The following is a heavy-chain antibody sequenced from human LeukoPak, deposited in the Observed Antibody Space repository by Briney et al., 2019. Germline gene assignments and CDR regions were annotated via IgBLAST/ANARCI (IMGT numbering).Heavy chain of an antibody. J-gene: IGHJ4*02. D-gene: IGHD6-25*01. CDR1: GGSFSGYY. Sequence: SETLSLTCAVYGGSFSGYYWSWIRQPPGNGLEWIGEINHSGSTNYNPSLKSRVTISVDTSKNQYSLKLSSVTAADTAVYYCAGGAATGYYFDYWGQGTLVTVSS. CDR2: INHSGST. V-gene: IGHV4-34*01. CDR3: AGGAATGYYFDY.